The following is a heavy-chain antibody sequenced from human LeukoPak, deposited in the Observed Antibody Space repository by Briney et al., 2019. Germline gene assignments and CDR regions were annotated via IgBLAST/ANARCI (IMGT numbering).Heavy chain of an antibody. Sequence: GGSLRLSCAAPGFVFSSYSFNWVRQAPGKGLEWVASVNTVSSYIYYADSVRGRFTISRDNAKNSVLLQMNSLRAEDMAMYYWMSVWRNSASSGYFYYYDNWGQGTLVTVSS. CDR2: VNTVSSYI. V-gene: IGHV3-21*01. J-gene: IGHJ4*02. CDR3: MSVWRNSASSGYFYYYDN. D-gene: IGHD3-22*01. CDR1: GFVFSSYS.